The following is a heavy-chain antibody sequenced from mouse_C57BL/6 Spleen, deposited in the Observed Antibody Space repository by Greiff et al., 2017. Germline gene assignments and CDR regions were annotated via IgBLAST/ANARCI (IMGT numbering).Heavy chain of an antibody. V-gene: IGHV1-82*01. J-gene: IGHJ2*01. CDR2: IYPGDGDT. D-gene: IGHD1-1*01. CDR1: GYAFSSSW. Sequence: VQRVESGPELVKPGASVKISCKASGYAFSSSWMNWVKQRPGKGLEWIGRIYPGDGDTNYNGKFKGKATLTADKSSSTAYMQLSSLTSEDSAVYFCARDTTVVGDYFDYWGQGTTLTVSS. CDR3: ARDTTVVGDYFDY.